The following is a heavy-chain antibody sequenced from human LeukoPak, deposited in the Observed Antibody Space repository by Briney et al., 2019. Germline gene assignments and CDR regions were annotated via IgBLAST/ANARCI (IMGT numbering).Heavy chain of an antibody. V-gene: IGHV3-7*01. Sequence: QAGGSLRLSCVASGFTFSDYWMSWVRQAPGMGLEWVANIETDGDEKNYVDSVKGRFTISRDNAKNSLYLQMNNLRDEDTALYYCARDIPSGFYTPDYWGQGTRVTVSS. CDR3: ARDIPSGFYTPDY. CDR2: IETDGDEK. J-gene: IGHJ4*02. CDR1: GFTFSDYW. D-gene: IGHD5-12*01.